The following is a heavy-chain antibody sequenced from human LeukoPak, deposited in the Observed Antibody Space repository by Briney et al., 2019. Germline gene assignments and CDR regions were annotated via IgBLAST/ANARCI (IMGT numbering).Heavy chain of an antibody. D-gene: IGHD2-2*01. J-gene: IGHJ3*02. Sequence: SVKVSCKASGATFSSYAISWVRQAPGQGLGWMGGIIPIFGTANYAQKFQGRVTITTDESTSTAYMELSSLRSEDTAVYYCARFLGYCSSTSCFFDAFDIWGQGTMVTVSS. V-gene: IGHV1-69*05. CDR2: IIPIFGTA. CDR1: GATFSSYA. CDR3: ARFLGYCSSTSCFFDAFDI.